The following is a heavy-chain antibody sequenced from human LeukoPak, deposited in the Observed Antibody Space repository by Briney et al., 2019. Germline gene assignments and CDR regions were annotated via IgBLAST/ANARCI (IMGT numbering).Heavy chain of an antibody. CDR2: ISYDGSNK. CDR3: AKDIKRITIFGVVTGIDY. CDR1: GFTFSSYG. D-gene: IGHD3-3*01. V-gene: IGHV3-30*18. Sequence: GGSLRLSCAASGFTFSSYGMHWVRQAPGKGLEWVAVISYDGSNKYYADSVKGRFTISRDNSKSTLYLQMNSLRAEDTAVYYCAKDIKRITIFGVVTGIDYWGQGTLVTVSS. J-gene: IGHJ4*02.